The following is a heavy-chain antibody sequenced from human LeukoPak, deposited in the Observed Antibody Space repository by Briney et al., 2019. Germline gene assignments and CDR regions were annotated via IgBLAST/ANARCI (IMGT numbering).Heavy chain of an antibody. D-gene: IGHD3-22*01. V-gene: IGHV1-2*02. CDR1: GYTFTGYY. J-gene: IGHJ4*02. CDR3: ARGLDYYDSSGYYGDY. Sequence: ASVKVSCRASGYTFTGYYMHWVRQAPGQGLEWMGWINPNSGGTNYAQKFQGRVTMTRDTSISTAYMELSRLRSDDTAVYYCARGLDYYDSSGYYGDYWGQGTLVTVSS. CDR2: INPNSGGT.